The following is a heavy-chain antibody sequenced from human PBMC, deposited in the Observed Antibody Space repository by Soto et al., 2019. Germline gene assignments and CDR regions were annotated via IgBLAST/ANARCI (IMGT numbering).Heavy chain of an antibody. J-gene: IGHJ5*02. CDR3: AKEVGASGWDNWFDP. CDR1: GFTFSSYG. CDR2: ISYDGSNK. D-gene: IGHD6-19*01. V-gene: IGHV3-30*18. Sequence: PXGSLGLSCAASGFTFSSYGMHGVRQAPGKGLEWVAVISYDGSNKYYADSVKGRFTISRDNSKNTLYLQMNSLRAEDTAVYYCAKEVGASGWDNWFDPWGQGTLVTVSS.